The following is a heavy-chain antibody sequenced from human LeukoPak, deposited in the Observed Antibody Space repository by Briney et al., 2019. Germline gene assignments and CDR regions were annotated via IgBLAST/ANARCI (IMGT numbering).Heavy chain of an antibody. J-gene: IGHJ4*02. CDR1: GFTFSDNY. CDR2: VSGNGGVI. V-gene: IGHV3-11*04. D-gene: IGHD1-1*01. Sequence: GGSLRLSCAASGFTFSDNYMTWVRQAPGKGLEWLSYVSGNGGVIQYADSVKGRFTISRDNAKNLLYLQMDSLRVEDTAIYYCARDPRTVRIWGQGTLVTVSS. CDR3: ARDPRTVRI.